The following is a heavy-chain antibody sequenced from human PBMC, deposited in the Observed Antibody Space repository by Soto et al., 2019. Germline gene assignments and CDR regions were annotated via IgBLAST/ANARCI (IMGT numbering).Heavy chain of an antibody. CDR2: IYPGDSDT. D-gene: IGHD3-10*01. CDR3: ESLSAPGSYYTAFDY. Sequence: GESLKISCKGSGYSFTSYWIGWVRQMPGKGLEWMGIIYPGDSDTRYSPSFQGQVTISADKSISTAYLQRSSLKASDTAMYYCESLSAPGSYYTAFDYWGQGTLVTVSA. J-gene: IGHJ4*02. CDR1: GYSFTSYW. V-gene: IGHV5-51*01.